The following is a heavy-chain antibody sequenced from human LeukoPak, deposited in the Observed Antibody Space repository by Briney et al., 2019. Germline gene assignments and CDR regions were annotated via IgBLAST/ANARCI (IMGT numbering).Heavy chain of an antibody. J-gene: IGHJ2*01. CDR3: ARHELVVVAASKGYWYFDL. D-gene: IGHD2-15*01. CDR1: GGSMSSYY. CDR2: IYYSGST. Sequence: PSETLSLTCTVSGGSMSSYYWSWIRQPPGKGLEWIGYIYYSGSTNYNPSLKSRVTISVDTSKNQFSLKLSSVTAADTAVYYCARHELVVVAASKGYWYFDLWGRGTLVTVSS. V-gene: IGHV4-59*08.